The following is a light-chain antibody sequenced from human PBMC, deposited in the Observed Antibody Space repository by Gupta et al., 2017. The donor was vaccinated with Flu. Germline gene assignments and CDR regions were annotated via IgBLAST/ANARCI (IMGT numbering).Light chain of an antibody. Sequence: PSSVSASVGDRVTITCRASRGVSSWLDWYQQKPGKAPKLLISAASTLQSGVPSRFSGSGSGTDFTLTISNLQPEDFATYYCQQANSFSLTFGGGTKVEIK. CDR2: AAS. V-gene: IGKV1-12*01. CDR3: QQANSFSLT. CDR1: RGVSSW. J-gene: IGKJ4*01.